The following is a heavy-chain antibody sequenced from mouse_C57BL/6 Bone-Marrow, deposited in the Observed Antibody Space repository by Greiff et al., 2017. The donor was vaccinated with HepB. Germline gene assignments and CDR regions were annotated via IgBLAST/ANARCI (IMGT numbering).Heavy chain of an antibody. V-gene: IGHV14-3*01. CDR2: IDPANGNT. D-gene: IGHD1-1*01. J-gene: IGHJ3*01. CDR3: APHYYGSAWFAY. Sequence: VQLKQSVAELVRPGASVKLSCTASGFNIKNTYMHWVKQRPEQGLEWIGRIDPANGNTKYAPKFQGKATITADTSSNTAYLQRSSLTSEDTAIYFCAPHYYGSAWFAYWGQGTLVTVSA. CDR1: GFNIKNTY.